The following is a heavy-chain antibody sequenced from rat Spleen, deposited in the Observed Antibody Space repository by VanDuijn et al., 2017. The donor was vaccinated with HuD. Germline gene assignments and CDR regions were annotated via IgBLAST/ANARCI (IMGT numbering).Heavy chain of an antibody. CDR3: ARGHNYFDY. Sequence: QVQLKESGPGLVQPSQTLSLTCTVSGFSLTSYSVIWVRQPPGKGLEWMGAIWSGGRTDKNSTLKSRLNISRDTSKSQVFLKVNSLQTEDTAIYFCARGHNYFDYWGQGIMVTVSS. V-gene: IGHV2-15*01. J-gene: IGHJ2*01. CDR2: IWSGGRT. CDR1: GFSLTSYS.